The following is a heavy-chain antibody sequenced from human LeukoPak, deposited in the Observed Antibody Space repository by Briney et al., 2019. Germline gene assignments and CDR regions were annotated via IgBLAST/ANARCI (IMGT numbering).Heavy chain of an antibody. J-gene: IGHJ6*03. CDR2: IYSGGST. CDR1: GFTVSNNY. V-gene: IGHV3-66*01. Sequence: GGSLRLSCAATGFTVSNNYMSWVRQAPGKGLEWVSVIYSGGSTYYADSVKGRFTISRDNSKNTLYLQMNNLRAEDTAVYYCARDGWSGYYESDYYYYMDVWGKGTTVTVSS. CDR3: ARDGWSGYYESDYYYYMDV. D-gene: IGHD3-3*01.